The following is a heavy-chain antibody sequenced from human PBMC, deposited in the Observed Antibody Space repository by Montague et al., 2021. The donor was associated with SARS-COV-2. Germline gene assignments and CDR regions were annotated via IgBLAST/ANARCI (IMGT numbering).Heavy chain of an antibody. CDR1: GASISTGIYY. J-gene: IGHJ4*02. CDR3: ARFGSGTLEFDL. D-gene: IGHD1-26*01. Sequence: TLSLTCTVSGASISTGIYYWSWIRQPAGKGLEWIGRIRTTGHTDYNSSLEGRVFMSVDTSTNQLSLSLTSVTAADTAVYFCARFGSGTLEFDLWGQGTLVTISS. V-gene: IGHV4-61*02. CDR2: IRTTGHT.